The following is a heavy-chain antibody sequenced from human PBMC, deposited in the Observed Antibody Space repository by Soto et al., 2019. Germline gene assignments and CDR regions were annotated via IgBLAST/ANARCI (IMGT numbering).Heavy chain of an antibody. CDR2: ISYDGSNK. J-gene: IGHJ3*02. Sequence: GGPLRLSCAASGFTFSSYAMHWVRQAPGKGLEWVAVISYDGSNKYYADSVKGRFTISRDNSKNTLYLQMNSLRAEDTAVYYCARTDSFDMWGQGTMVTVSS. CDR3: ARTDSFDM. CDR1: GFTFSSYA. V-gene: IGHV3-30-3*01.